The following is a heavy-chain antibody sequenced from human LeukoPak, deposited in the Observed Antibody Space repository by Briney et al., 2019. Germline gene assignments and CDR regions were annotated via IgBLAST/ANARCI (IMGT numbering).Heavy chain of an antibody. Sequence: QTGGSLRLSCAASGFTFSSYSMNWVRQAPGKGLEWVSYISSGGSSIYYADSVKGRFTISRDNAKNSLYLQMNSLRAEDTAVYYCARDRYYGSGSRGVYFDYWGQGTLVTVSS. V-gene: IGHV3-48*01. D-gene: IGHD3-10*01. CDR1: GFTFSSYS. J-gene: IGHJ4*02. CDR3: ARDRYYGSGSRGVYFDY. CDR2: ISSGGSSI.